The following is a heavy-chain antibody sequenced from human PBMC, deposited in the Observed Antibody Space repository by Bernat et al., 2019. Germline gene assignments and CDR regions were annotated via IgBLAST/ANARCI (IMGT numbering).Heavy chain of an antibody. J-gene: IGHJ6*02. CDR2: IYHSGST. Sequence: QVQLQESGPGLVKPSGTLSLTCAVSGGSISSSNWWSWVRQPPGNGLEWIGEIYHSGSTNYNPSLKSRVTISVDKSKNQFSLKLSSVTAADTAVYYCARVGMSGYSYGYAFYYYYGMDVWGQGTTVTVSS. V-gene: IGHV4-4*02. D-gene: IGHD5-18*01. CDR1: GGSISSSNW. CDR3: ARVGMSGYSYGYAFYYYYGMDV.